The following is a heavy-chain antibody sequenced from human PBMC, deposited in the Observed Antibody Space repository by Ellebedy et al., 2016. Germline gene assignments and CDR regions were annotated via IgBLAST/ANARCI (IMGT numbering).Heavy chain of an antibody. CDR2: MYGGGES. CDR1: GVSVRSND. CDR3: VTRHNAAYDL. J-gene: IGHJ3*01. V-gene: IGHV3-53*01. D-gene: IGHD1-14*01. Sequence: GGSLRLSXLVSGVSVRSNDMSWVRQAPGNGLELVSLMYGGGESYYADSVKGRFTISRDNSRKTLFLQMSGLGAEDTAVYYCVTRHNAAYDLWGQGTTVTVSS.